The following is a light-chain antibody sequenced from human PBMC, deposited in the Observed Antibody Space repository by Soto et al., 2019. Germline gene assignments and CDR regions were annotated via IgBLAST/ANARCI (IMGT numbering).Light chain of an antibody. CDR2: GAS. CDR1: QSVSSSY. V-gene: IGKV3D-15*01. Sequence: VLTQNTVTLSFSPCERATLSCRSSQSVSSSYLAWYQQKPGQAPRLLIYGASSRATGVPTRISGSGSGTEFTLTISSLQSEDFAVYYCQQYNSWPLPFGGRTKAAIK. CDR3: QQYNSWPLP. J-gene: IGKJ4*01.